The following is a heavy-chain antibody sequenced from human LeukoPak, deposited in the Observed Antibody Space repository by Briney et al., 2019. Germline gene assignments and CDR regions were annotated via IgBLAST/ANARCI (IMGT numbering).Heavy chain of an antibody. J-gene: IGHJ4*02. CDR1: GFIFSDYY. Sequence: GGSLRLSCAASGFIFSDYYMNWIRQAPGKGLEWVSYISSSCSTIYYADSVKGRFTISRDNAKNSVYLQMNSLRAEDTAVYYCASGGGYSYGVDYWGQGTLVTVSS. CDR3: ASGGGYSYGVDY. D-gene: IGHD5-18*01. CDR2: ISSSCSTI. V-gene: IGHV3-11*01.